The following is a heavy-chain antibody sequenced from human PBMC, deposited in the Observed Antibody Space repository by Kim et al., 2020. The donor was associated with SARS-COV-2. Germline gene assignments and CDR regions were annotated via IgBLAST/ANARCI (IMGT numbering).Heavy chain of an antibody. CDR3: ATPLDIVATFGV. V-gene: IGHV4-34*01. D-gene: IGHD5-12*01. J-gene: IGHJ6*04. Sequence: YNPSLTSRVTISVDTSKTQFSLKLSSVTAADTAVYYCATPLDIVATFGVWGKGTTVTVSS.